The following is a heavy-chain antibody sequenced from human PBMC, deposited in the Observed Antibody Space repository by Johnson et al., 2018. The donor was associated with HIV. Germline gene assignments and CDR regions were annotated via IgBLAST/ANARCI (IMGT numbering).Heavy chain of an antibody. D-gene: IGHD2-21*02. CDR1: GFIFDDFG. Sequence: VQLVESGGGVVRPGESLRLSCAASGFIFDDFGMNWVRHAPGKGLEWVSDVNWNGARTAYADSVKGRFTISRDNAKNSVYLQMNSLRAEDTAVYYCAKASDGTWQHAFDIWGQGTMVTVSS. CDR2: VNWNGART. J-gene: IGHJ3*02. V-gene: IGHV3-20*04. CDR3: AKASDGTWQHAFDI.